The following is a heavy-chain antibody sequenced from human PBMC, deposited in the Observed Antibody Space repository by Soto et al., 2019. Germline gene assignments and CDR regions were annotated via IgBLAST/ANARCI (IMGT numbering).Heavy chain of an antibody. Sequence: GESLKISCKGSGYSFTSYWIGWVRQMPGKGLEWMGIIYPGDSDTRYSPSFQGQVTISADKSISTAYLQWSSLKASDTAMYYCERCPHSSFNWFDPWGQGTLVTVSS. J-gene: IGHJ5*02. CDR1: GYSFTSYW. D-gene: IGHD6-6*01. V-gene: IGHV5-51*01. CDR3: ERCPHSSFNWFDP. CDR2: IYPGDSDT.